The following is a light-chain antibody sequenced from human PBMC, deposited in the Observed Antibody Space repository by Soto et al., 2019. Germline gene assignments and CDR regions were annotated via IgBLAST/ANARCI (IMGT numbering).Light chain of an antibody. CDR1: QSISIW. CDR2: RAS. Sequence: DIQMTQSPSTLSASVGDTVTITCRASQSISIWLAWYQQKPGKAPNLLIYRASNFESGVPSRFSDSGSGTEFTLTISSLQPDDFATYYCQQCYSYPWTFGQGTKVEIK. J-gene: IGKJ1*01. V-gene: IGKV1-5*03. CDR3: QQCYSYPWT.